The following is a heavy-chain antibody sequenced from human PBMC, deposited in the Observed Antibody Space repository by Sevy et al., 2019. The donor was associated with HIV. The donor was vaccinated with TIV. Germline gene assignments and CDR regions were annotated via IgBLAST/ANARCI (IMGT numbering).Heavy chain of an antibody. CDR1: GFTVNDKY. J-gene: IGHJ4*02. Sequence: GGSLRLSCAISGFTVNDKYIIWVRQAPGKGLEWVSTLSFGCGKINYADSVKGRFTISRDNSKSSVYLQMNNMRVEDTAVYYCAREGCTKPHDYWGQGTLVTVSS. V-gene: IGHV3-23*01. CDR2: LSFGCGKI. CDR3: AREGCTKPHDY. D-gene: IGHD2-8*01.